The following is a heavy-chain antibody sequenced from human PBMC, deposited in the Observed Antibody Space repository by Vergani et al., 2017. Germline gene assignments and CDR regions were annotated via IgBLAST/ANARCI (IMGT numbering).Heavy chain of an antibody. Sequence: QVHLVESGGGVVQPGRSLRLSCVVSGFTSSYYGMHWVRQAPGKGLEWVAVISYDGTQKYYADSVKGRFTISRDNSKSTLYLQMNSLRTEDTAVYYCATKSSGRPVCQIGYFREWGQGTLVTVSS. CDR2: ISYDGTQK. CDR1: GFTSSYYG. CDR3: ATKSSGRPVCQIGYFRE. D-gene: IGHD3-22*01. J-gene: IGHJ1*01. V-gene: IGHV3-30*03.